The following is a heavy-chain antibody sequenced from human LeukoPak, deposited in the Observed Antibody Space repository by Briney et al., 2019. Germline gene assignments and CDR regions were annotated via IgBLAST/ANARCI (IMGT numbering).Heavy chain of an antibody. V-gene: IGHV3-23*01. CDR2: ISGSGGST. J-gene: IGHJ6*02. CDR1: GFTFSSYA. D-gene: IGHD3-10*01. Sequence: GGSLRLSCAASGFTFSSYAMSWVRQAPGKGLEWVSAISGSGGSTYYADSVKGRFTISRDNSKNTLYLQMNSLRADDTAVYYCANLWVGEDDKDVWGQGTTVTVSS. CDR3: ANLWVGEDDKDV.